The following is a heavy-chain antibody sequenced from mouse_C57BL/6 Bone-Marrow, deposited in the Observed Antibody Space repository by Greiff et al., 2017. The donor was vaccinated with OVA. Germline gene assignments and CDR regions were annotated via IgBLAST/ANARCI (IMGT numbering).Heavy chain of an antibody. V-gene: IGHV1-59*01. J-gene: IGHJ4*01. CDR3: ARDLLWLRRDAMDY. Sequence: VQLQQPGAELVRPGTSVKLSCKASGYTFTSYWMHWVKQRPGQGLEWIGVIDPSDSYTNYNQKFKGKATLTVDTSSSTAYMQLSSLTSEDSAVYYCARDLLWLRRDAMDYWGQGTSVTVSS. CDR2: IDPSDSYT. D-gene: IGHD2-2*01. CDR1: GYTFTSYW.